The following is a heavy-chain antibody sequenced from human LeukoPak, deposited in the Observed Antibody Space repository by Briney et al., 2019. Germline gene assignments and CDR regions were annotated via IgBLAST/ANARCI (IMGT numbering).Heavy chain of an antibody. CDR1: GFTFSSYS. J-gene: IGHJ4*02. V-gene: IGHV3-21*01. D-gene: IGHD5-12*01. Sequence: PGGSLRLSCAASGFTFSSYSMNWVRQAPGKGLEWVSSISSSSSYIYYADSVKSRFTISRDNAKNSLYLQMNSLRAEDTAVYYCARGGYSGYDFVYWGQGTLVTVSS. CDR3: ARGGYSGYDFVY. CDR2: ISSSSSYI.